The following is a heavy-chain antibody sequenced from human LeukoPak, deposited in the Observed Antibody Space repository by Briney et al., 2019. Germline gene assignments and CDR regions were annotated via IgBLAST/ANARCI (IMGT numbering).Heavy chain of an antibody. CDR1: GFTFSSYA. J-gene: IGHJ4*02. Sequence: GGSLRLSCAASGFTFSSYAMHWVRQAPGKGLESVALITYDGRSRYYADSVKGRFTISRDNSKNTLSLQVNILREEDTAVYYCAREGGSGRYHPLGYWGQGTLLTVSS. CDR3: AREGGSGRYHPLGY. V-gene: IGHV3-30*04. CDR2: ITYDGRSR. D-gene: IGHD1-26*01.